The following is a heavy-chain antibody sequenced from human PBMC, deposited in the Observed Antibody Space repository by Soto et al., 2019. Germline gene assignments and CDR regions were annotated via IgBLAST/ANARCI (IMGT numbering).Heavy chain of an antibody. CDR3: ARDRVESGYPEYFQH. D-gene: IGHD3-22*01. CDR2: IYYSGNP. CDR1: GDSISSNY. Sequence: SETLSLTCTVSGDSISSNYWSWIRQPPGKGLEWIGYIYYSGNPTYNPSFKSRVTMSVDRSKNQFSLRLSSLTAADTAVYYCARDRVESGYPEYFQHWGQGTLVTVS. V-gene: IGHV4-59*12. J-gene: IGHJ1*01.